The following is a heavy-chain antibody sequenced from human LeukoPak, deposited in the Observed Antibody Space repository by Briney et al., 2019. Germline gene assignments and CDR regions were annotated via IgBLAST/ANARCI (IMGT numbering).Heavy chain of an antibody. CDR2: ISAGGAT. V-gene: IGHV3-23*01. CDR1: GFTFGSQV. CDR3: AKRSGSLHYYEY. D-gene: IGHD1-26*01. J-gene: IGHJ4*02. Sequence: GESLRLSCAASGFTFGSQVMRWVRQAPGKGLEWVSTISAGGATLYADSVRGRFTISRDNSKNTLYLQMNSLRAEDTAVYYCAKRSGSLHYYEYWGQGTLVTVSS.